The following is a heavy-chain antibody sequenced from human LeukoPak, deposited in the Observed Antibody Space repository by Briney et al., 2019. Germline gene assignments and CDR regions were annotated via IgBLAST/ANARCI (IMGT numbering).Heavy chain of an antibody. CDR3: ASFYCGGNCLVS. Sequence: AGGSLRLSCAASGFTFSDYYMSWIRQAPGRGLESVSYISSSGSTTYYTDSVKGRFTISRDNAKNSLYLQMNSLRPEDTAVYYCASFYCGGNCLVSWGQGTLVTVSS. V-gene: IGHV3-11*01. CDR2: ISSSGSTT. CDR1: GFTFSDYY. J-gene: IGHJ5*02. D-gene: IGHD2-21*02.